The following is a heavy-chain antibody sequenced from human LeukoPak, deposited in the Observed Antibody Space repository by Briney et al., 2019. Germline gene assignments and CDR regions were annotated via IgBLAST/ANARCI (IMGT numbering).Heavy chain of an antibody. V-gene: IGHV1-18*01. J-gene: IGHJ5*02. CDR2: ISAYNGNT. Sequence: ASVKVSCKASGYTFTSYGISWVRQAPGQGLEWMGWISAYNGNTNYAQKLQGRVTMTTDTSTSTAYMELRSLRSDDTAVYYCAREIGVCSSTSCYQSWFGPWGQGTLVTVSS. D-gene: IGHD2-2*01. CDR3: AREIGVCSSTSCYQSWFGP. CDR1: GYTFTSYG.